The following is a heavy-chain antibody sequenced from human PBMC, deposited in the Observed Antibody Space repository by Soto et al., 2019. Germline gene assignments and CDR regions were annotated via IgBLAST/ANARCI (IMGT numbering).Heavy chain of an antibody. V-gene: IGHV3-64*01. J-gene: IGHJ6*03. CDR1: GFTLSGYA. CDR3: ARRARPDFYHIAV. Sequence: EVQLAESGGGLAQPGGSLRLSCAASGFTLSGYAMDWVRQAPGKGLEYVSGISSNGVGTYYANSVQGRFTISRDNSKNPVCLKMGRLRPEAMAVYYCARRARPDFYHIAVWGKGTTVSASS. D-gene: IGHD6-6*01. CDR2: ISSNGVGT.